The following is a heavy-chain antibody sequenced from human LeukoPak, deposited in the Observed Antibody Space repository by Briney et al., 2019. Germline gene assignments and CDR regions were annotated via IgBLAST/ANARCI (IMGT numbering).Heavy chain of an antibody. CDR2: IHSSSSYI. V-gene: IGHV3-21*01. Sequence: GGSLSLSRAGSGFTFSNYSMNWVRQPPGKGREWVPSIHSSSSYIYYADSVKERLIIYRHNAKTSMYLQMDSRRAEDTGVYYCTRAEDLVVPAASFYYWGEGALFTVSS. J-gene: IGHJ4*02. CDR3: TRAEDLVVPAASFYY. D-gene: IGHD2-2*01. CDR1: GFTFSNYS.